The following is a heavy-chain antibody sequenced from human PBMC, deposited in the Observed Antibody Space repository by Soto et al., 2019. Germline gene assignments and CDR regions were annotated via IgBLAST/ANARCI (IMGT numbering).Heavy chain of an antibody. CDR2: ISSNGGST. Sequence: EVQLVESGGGLVQPGGSLRLSCSASEFTFSSYAMHWVRQAPGKGLEYVSAISSNGGSTHYADSVKGRFTISRENSKNTLYLQMSSLRAEDTAVYYCVKDRRYGSGIYTNYGMDVWGQGTTVTVSS. V-gene: IGHV3-64D*06. CDR3: VKDRRYGSGIYTNYGMDV. J-gene: IGHJ6*02. D-gene: IGHD3-10*01. CDR1: EFTFSSYA.